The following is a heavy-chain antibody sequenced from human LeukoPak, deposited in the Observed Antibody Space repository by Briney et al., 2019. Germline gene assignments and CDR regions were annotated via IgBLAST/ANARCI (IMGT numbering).Heavy chain of an antibody. CDR3: TTVYLTGEGNDY. CDR1: GFIFSNAW. CDR2: IKSKTDGGTT. V-gene: IGHV3-15*07. J-gene: IGHJ4*02. Sequence: PGGSLRLSCAASGFIFSNAWINWVRQAPGKGLEWVGRIKSKTDGGTTDYAAPVKGRFIISRDDSKNTLYLQMNSLKTEDTALYYCTTVYLTGEGNDYWGQGTLVTVSS. D-gene: IGHD3-9*01.